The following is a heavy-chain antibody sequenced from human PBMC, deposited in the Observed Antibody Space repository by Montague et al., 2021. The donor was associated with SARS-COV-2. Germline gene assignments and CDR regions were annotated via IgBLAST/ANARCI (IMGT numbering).Heavy chain of an antibody. V-gene: IGHV1-18*01. Sequence: SVKVSCKASGYSFSVYGISWVRQAPGQGLEWMGWVSGQNGRTSYAQNLQGRVSMTTDTPTSTAYMELSGLTSDDTAIYYCAGGYARDAFDLWGQGTMVTVSS. CDR2: VSGQNGRT. CDR3: AGGYARDAFDL. CDR1: GYSFSVYG. J-gene: IGHJ3*01. D-gene: IGHD2-2*01.